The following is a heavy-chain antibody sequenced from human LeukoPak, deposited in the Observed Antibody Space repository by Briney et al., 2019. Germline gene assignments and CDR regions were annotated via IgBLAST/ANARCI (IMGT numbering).Heavy chain of an antibody. CDR2: INWSGGST. CDR3: ARAPITSPLYFDY. V-gene: IGHV3-20*04. D-gene: IGHD2-2*01. Sequence: GGSLELSGKASESALDKHGMSWVRKVPGKGLEWASGINWSGGSTGYADPLRGRFTISRDNAKNSLYLQMDSLRAEDTVLYYCARAPITSPLYFDYWGQGTLVTVSS. J-gene: IGHJ4*02. CDR1: ESALDKHG.